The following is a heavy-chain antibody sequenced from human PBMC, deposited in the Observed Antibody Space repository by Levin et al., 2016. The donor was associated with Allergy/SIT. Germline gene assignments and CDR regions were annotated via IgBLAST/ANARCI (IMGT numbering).Heavy chain of an antibody. J-gene: IGHJ4*02. Sequence: WVRQAPGQGLEWMGWISAYNGNTNYAQKLQGRVTMTRDTSTSTVYMELSSLRSEDTAVYYCASFLVSTVTTWDYWGQGTLVTVSS. V-gene: IGHV1-18*01. CDR2: ISAYNGNT. CDR3: ASFLVSTVTTWDY. D-gene: IGHD4-11*01.